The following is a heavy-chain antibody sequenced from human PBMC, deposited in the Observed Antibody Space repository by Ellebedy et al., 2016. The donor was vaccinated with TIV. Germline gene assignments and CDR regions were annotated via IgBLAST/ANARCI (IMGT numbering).Heavy chain of an antibody. J-gene: IGHJ6*02. CDR3: ARPSSVGSSWYGYYGMDV. V-gene: IGHV3-21*01. D-gene: IGHD6-13*01. CDR2: ISSSSSYI. CDR1: GFTFSSYS. Sequence: GESLKISCAASGFTFSSYSMNWVRQAPGKGLEWVSSISSSSSYIYYADSVKGRFTISRDNAKNSLYLQMNSLRAEDTAVYYCARPSSVGSSWYGYYGMDVWGQGTTVTVSS.